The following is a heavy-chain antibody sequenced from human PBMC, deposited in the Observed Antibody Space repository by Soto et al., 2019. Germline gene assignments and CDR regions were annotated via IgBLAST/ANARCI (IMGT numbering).Heavy chain of an antibody. D-gene: IGHD3-10*01. CDR3: ARVAWYGGYYYYGMDV. J-gene: IGHJ6*02. V-gene: IGHV1-69*13. CDR1: GSTFSSYA. CDR2: IIPIFGTA. Sequence: SVKVSCKASGSTFSSYAISWVRQAPGQGLEWMGGIIPIFGTANYAQKFQGRVTITADESTSTAYMELSSLRSEDTAVYYCARVAWYGGYYYYGMDVWGQGTTVTVSS.